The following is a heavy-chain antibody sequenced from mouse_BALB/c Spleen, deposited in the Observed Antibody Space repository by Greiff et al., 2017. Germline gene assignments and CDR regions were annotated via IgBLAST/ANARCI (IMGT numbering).Heavy chain of an antibody. CDR3: AREDYSYAMDY. V-gene: IGHV5-6-5*01. D-gene: IGHD1-1*01. CDR2: ISSGGST. Sequence: EVKVVESGGGLVKPGGSLKLSCAASGFTFSSYAMSWVRQTPEKRLEWVASISSGGSTYYPDSVKGRFTISRDNARNILYLQMSSLRSEDTAMYYCAREDYSYAMDYWGQGTSVTVSS. J-gene: IGHJ4*01. CDR1: GFTFSSYA.